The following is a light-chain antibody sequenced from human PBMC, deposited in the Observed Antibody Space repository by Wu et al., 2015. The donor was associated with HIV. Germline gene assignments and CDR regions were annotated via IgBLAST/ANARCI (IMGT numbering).Light chain of an antibody. CDR2: GAS. J-gene: IGKJ4*01. CDR1: QNVGNK. CDR3: TTIFIIGPL. Sequence: EVVMTQSPTTLSVSPGVGATLSCRASQNVGNKIAWYRQKPGQPPRLLIFGASTRAPDIPGRFTGSGSGTDFTLTINSLHSEDFAIYYCTTIFIIGPLFGGGTKVEIK. V-gene: IGKV3D-15*01.